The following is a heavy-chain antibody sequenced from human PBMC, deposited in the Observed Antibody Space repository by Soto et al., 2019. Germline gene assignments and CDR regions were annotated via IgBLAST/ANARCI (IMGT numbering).Heavy chain of an antibody. V-gene: IGHV1-2*04. CDR3: ARERQLRFLEWFKNYYYYAMDV. CDR2: INPNSGGT. J-gene: IGHJ6*02. Sequence: ASVKVSCKASGYTFTGYYMHWVRQAPGQGLEWMGWINPNSGGTNYAQKFQGWVTMTRDTSISTAYMELSRLRSDDTAVYYCARERQLRFLEWFKNYYYYAMDVWGQGTTVTVSS. CDR1: GYTFTGYY. D-gene: IGHD3-3*01.